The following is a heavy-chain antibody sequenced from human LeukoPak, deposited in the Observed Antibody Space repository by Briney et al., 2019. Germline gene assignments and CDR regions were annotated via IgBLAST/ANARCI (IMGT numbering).Heavy chain of an antibody. D-gene: IGHD4/OR15-4a*01. Sequence: GGSLRLSCAASGFTFSSYEMNWVRQAPGKGLEWVSYISSSGSTIYYSDSVKGRFTISRDNSKNTLYLQMNSLRAEDTAVYYCARRAGAYSHPYDYWGQGTLVTVSS. V-gene: IGHV3-48*03. J-gene: IGHJ4*02. CDR3: ARRAGAYSHPYDY. CDR2: ISSSGSTI. CDR1: GFTFSSYE.